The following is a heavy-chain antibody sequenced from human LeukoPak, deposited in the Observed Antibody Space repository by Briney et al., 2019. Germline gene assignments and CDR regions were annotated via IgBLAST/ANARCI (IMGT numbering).Heavy chain of an antibody. D-gene: IGHD6-19*01. J-gene: IGHJ4*02. CDR3: AKFGKAVAADDY. CDR2: IAYNRNNI. CDR1: GFTFSSYG. Sequence: GGSLSLSCAASGFTFSSYGMHWVRQAPGKGLXXXXVIAYNRNNICYADYVKGRFTISTDNCNNTLYLQMNSLRAVNTAVYYCAKFGKAVAADDYWGQGTLVTVSS. V-gene: IGHV3-30*18.